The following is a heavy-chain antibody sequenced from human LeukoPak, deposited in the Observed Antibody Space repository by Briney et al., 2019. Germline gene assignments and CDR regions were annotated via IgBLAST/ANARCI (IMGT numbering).Heavy chain of an antibody. CDR1: GGSITSGRYY. V-gene: IGHV4-61*02. D-gene: IGHD2-21*02. J-gene: IGHJ6*03. CDR3: ARGVVTDDYYMDV. CDR2: LYTNDNT. Sequence: SESLSLTCSVSGGSITSGRYYWTWIRQPAGKGLEWIGRLYTNDNTNYDPSLESRVSISVDTSKSQFYLQLTSVTAADTAVYFCARGVVTDDYYMDVWGKGITVIVSS.